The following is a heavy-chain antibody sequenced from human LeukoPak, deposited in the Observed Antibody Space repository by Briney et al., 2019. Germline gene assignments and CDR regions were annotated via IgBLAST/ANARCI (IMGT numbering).Heavy chain of an antibody. V-gene: IGHV3-30-3*01. Sequence: TGGSLRLSCAASGFTFNSYAMHWVRQAPGKGLEWVAVISYDGSNKYYADSVKGRFTISRDNSKNTLYLQMNSLRAEDTAVYYCARDPSARIVVGATLGVAYFDYWGQGTLVTVSS. J-gene: IGHJ4*02. CDR2: ISYDGSNK. D-gene: IGHD1-26*01. CDR3: ARDPSARIVVGATLGVAYFDY. CDR1: GFTFNSYA.